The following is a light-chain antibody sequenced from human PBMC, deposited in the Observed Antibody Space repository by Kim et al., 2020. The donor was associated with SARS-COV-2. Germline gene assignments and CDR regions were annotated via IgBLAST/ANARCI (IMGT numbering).Light chain of an antibody. CDR3: QQYNSWYS. V-gene: IGKV3-15*01. CDR2: GAS. Sequence: EIVMTQSPRTLSVSPGERVTLSCRASQSVNSNLAWYQHKPGQAPRLLIYGASYRLTGIPARFSGSGSGTQFNLTISSLRSEDFAVYYCQQYNSWYSFGQATKLEI. CDR1: QSVNSN. J-gene: IGKJ2*03.